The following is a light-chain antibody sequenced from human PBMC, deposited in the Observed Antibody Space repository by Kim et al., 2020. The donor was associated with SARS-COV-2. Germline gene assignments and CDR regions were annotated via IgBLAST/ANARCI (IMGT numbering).Light chain of an antibody. Sequence: SPGERAAPSCSASQSVSSNALAWYQQKPGQAPRLLIYGASSRATGIPDRFSGSGSGTDFTLTISRLEPEDFAVYYCQQYVSSPLTFGQGTKVDIK. V-gene: IGKV3-20*01. CDR2: GAS. CDR1: QSVSSNA. CDR3: QQYVSSPLT. J-gene: IGKJ1*01.